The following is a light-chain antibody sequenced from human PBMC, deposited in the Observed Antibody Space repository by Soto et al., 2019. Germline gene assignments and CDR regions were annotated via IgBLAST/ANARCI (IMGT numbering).Light chain of an antibody. Sequence: IPLTQSPSSLSASVGDRVTIPCQASRGISSYLAWYQQKPGKAPNLLVYSASTLQSGVPSRFSGSGSGTEFTPTISRLQSDDFATYFCQQYDSSRTFGQGTKVEIK. CDR3: QQYDSSRT. V-gene: IGKV1-9*01. CDR1: RGISSY. J-gene: IGKJ1*01. CDR2: SAS.